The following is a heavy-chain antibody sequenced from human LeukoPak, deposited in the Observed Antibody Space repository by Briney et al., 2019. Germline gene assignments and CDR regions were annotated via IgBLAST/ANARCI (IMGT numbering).Heavy chain of an antibody. CDR2: IYPDDSDT. V-gene: IGHV5-51*01. J-gene: IGHJ6*03. Sequence: GESLKTSCKGPGYSFTSYWIGWVRQMPGKGLEWMGIIYPDDSDTKYSPSFQGQVTISADKSISTAYLQWSSLKPSDTAMYYCARLAFCTNAVCFSNYYYSMDVWGRGPRSPSP. CDR1: GYSFTSYW. D-gene: IGHD2-8*01. CDR3: ARLAFCTNAVCFSNYYYSMDV.